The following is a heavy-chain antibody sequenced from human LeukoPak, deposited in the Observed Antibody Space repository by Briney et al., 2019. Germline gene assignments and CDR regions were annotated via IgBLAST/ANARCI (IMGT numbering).Heavy chain of an antibody. V-gene: IGHV3-9*01. Sequence: GGSLRLSCAASGFTFDDYAMHWVRQAPGKGLEWVSGISWNSGSIGYADSVKGRFTISRDNAKNSLYLEMNNLRAEETALYYCALTPRHITMVRGVIRPHGLQFDYWGQGTLVTVSS. J-gene: IGHJ4*02. CDR2: ISWNSGSI. CDR1: GFTFDDYA. CDR3: ALTPRHITMVRGVIRPHGLQFDY. D-gene: IGHD3-10*01.